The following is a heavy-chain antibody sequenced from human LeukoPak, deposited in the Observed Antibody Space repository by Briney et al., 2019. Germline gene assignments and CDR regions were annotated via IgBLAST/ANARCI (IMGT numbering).Heavy chain of an antibody. CDR3: ARDRVGATDYFDY. CDR1: GFTFSSYA. J-gene: IGHJ4*02. D-gene: IGHD1-26*01. CDR2: ISYDGSNK. V-gene: IGHV3-30-3*01. Sequence: GGSLRLSCAASGFTFSSYAMHWVRQAPGEGLEWVAVISYDGSNKYYADSVKGRFTISRDNSKNTLYLQMNSLRAEDTAVYYCARDRVGATDYFDYWGQGTLVTVSS.